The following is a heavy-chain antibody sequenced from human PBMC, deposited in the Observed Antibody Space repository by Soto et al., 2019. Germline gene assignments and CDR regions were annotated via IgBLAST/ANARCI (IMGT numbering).Heavy chain of an antibody. Sequence: QVQLVESGGGVVQPGRSLRLSCAASVFTFSSYAMHWVRQAPGKGLEWVAVISYDGSNKYYADSVKGRFTISRDNSKNTLYLQMNSLRAEDTAVYYCARAYCGGDCLSDYWGQGTLVTVSS. V-gene: IGHV3-30-3*01. CDR3: ARAYCGGDCLSDY. D-gene: IGHD2-21*02. J-gene: IGHJ4*02. CDR2: ISYDGSNK. CDR1: VFTFSSYA.